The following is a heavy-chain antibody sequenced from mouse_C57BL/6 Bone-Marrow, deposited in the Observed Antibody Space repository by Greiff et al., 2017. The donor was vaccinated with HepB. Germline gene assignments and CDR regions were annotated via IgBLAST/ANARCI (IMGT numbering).Heavy chain of an antibody. Sequence: VMLVESGAELARPGASVKLSCKASGYTFTSYGISWVKQRTGQGLEWIGEIYPRSGNTYYNEKFKGKATLTADKSSSTAYMELRSLTSEDSAVYFCARSNYYGSSPDYWGQGTTLTVSS. CDR3: ARSNYYGSSPDY. D-gene: IGHD1-1*01. V-gene: IGHV1-81*01. CDR1: GYTFTSYG. CDR2: IYPRSGNT. J-gene: IGHJ2*01.